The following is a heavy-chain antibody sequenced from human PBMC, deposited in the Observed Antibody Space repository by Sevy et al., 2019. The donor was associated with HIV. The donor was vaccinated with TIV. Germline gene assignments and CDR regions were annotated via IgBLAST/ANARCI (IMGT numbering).Heavy chain of an antibody. CDR2: INEDGTEK. V-gene: IGHV3-7*01. D-gene: IGHD2-2*01. Sequence: GGSLRLSCAASGFTFSTYWMSWFRQAPGKGLEWVANINEDGTEKYYVDSVKGRFTMSRDNAKNSLYLQMNSLRAEDAAVYYCARDNATVSRRGLRYYYYGTDVWGQGTTVTVSS. CDR3: ARDNATVSRRGLRYYYYGTDV. CDR1: GFTFSTYW. J-gene: IGHJ6*02.